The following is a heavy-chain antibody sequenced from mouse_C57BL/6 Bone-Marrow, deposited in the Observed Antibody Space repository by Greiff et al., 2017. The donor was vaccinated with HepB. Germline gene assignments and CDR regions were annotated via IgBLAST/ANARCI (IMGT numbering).Heavy chain of an antibody. V-gene: IGHV1-19*01. CDR3: AREGHPTLYYAMDY. CDR1: GYTFTDYY. Sequence: EVQLQQSGPVLVKPGASVKMSCKASGYTFTDYYMNWVKQSHGKSLEWIGVINPYNGGTSYNQKFKGKATLTVDKSSSTAYMELNSLTSEDSAVYYCAREGHPTLYYAMDYWGQGTSVTVSS. J-gene: IGHJ4*01. D-gene: IGHD3-3*01. CDR2: INPYNGGT.